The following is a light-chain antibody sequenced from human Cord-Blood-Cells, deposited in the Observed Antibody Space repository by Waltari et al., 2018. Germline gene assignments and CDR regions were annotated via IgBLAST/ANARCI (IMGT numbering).Light chain of an antibody. CDR1: SSNIRAGYD. CDR2: GNS. CDR3: QSYDSSLSGWV. J-gene: IGLJ3*02. V-gene: IGLV1-40*01. Sequence: QSVLTQPPSVSGAPGQGVTISCTGSSSNIRAGYDVHWYQQLPGTAPKLLIYGNSNRPSGVPDRFSGSKSGTSASLAITGLQAEDEADYYCQSYDSSLSGWVFGGGTKLTVL.